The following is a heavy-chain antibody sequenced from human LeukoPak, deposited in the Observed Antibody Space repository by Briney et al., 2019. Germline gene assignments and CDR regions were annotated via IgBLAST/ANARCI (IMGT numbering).Heavy chain of an antibody. Sequence: ASVKVSCKASGYTFTSYDINWVRQATGQGLEWMGWMNPNSGNTGYAQKFQGRVTITRNTSIKTVYMELSSLRSEDTAVYYCARKFLGSRGYYFDYWGQGTLVTVSS. CDR2: MNPNSGNT. CDR1: GYTFTSYD. V-gene: IGHV1-8*03. D-gene: IGHD3-10*01. CDR3: ARKFLGSRGYYFDY. J-gene: IGHJ4*02.